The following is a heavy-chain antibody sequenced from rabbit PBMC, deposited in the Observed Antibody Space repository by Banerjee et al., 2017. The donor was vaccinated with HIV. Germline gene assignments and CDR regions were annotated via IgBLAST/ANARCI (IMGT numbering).Heavy chain of an antibody. V-gene: IGHV1S40*01. J-gene: IGHJ4*01. Sequence: WIACINSNTGNTVYASWAKGRFTISKSSSTTVTLQMTSLTAADTATYFCAREYDSSSGYYNLWGPGTLVTVS. CDR2: INSNTGNT. D-gene: IGHD1-1*01. CDR3: AREYDSSSGYYNL.